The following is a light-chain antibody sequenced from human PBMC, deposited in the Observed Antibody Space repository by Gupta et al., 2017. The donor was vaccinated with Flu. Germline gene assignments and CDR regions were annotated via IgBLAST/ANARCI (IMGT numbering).Light chain of an antibody. J-gene: IGKJ5*01. Sequence: GDIVTIACRASHSTISYLKWYQQQPWKFPKLLLYAASSWQSGVPSRFSGSGSGTDFTLTISSLQSEDFATYYCQQCYTTPPTFGQGTRLEIK. V-gene: IGKV1-39*01. CDR2: AAS. CDR3: QQCYTTPPT. CDR1: HSTISY.